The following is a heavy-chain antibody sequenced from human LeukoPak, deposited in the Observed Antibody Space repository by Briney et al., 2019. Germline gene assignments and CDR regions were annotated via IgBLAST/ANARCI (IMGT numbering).Heavy chain of an antibody. CDR3: ARAPATTYYYGSGSLGQSPDY. V-gene: IGHV4-30-2*01. J-gene: IGHJ4*02. D-gene: IGHD3-10*01. CDR1: GGSISSGGYS. Sequence: SETLSLTCTVSGGSISSGGYSWSWIRQPPGKGLEWIGYIYHSGSTYYNPSLKSRVTISVDRSKNQFSLKLSSVTAADTAVYYCARAPATTYYYGSGSLGQSPDYWGQGTLVTVSS. CDR2: IYHSGST.